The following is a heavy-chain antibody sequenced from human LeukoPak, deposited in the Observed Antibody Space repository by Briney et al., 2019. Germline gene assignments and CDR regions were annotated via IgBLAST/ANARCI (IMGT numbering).Heavy chain of an antibody. J-gene: IGHJ3*02. CDR1: GASIRSYY. CDR2: IYYSGST. CDR3: ARDNKGPDAFDI. V-gene: IGHV4-59*01. Sequence: PSETLSLTCTVSGASIRSYYWSWIRQPPGKGLEWIGYIYYSGSTNYNPSLKSRVTMSVYTSKNQFSLNLNSVTAADTAVYYCARDNKGPDAFDIWGQGTMVTVSS.